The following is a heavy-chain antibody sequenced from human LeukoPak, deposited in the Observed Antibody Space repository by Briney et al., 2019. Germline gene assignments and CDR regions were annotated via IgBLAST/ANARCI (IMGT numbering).Heavy chain of an antibody. CDR2: IRYDGSNK. J-gene: IGHJ4*02. CDR3: AKDLDRTFDY. V-gene: IGHV3-30*02. Sequence: GGSLRLSCAASGFTFSSYEMNWVRQAPGKGLEWVAFIRYDGSNKYYADSVKGRFTISRDNSKNTLYLQMNSLRAEDTAVYYCAKDLDRTFDYWGQGTLVTVSS. CDR1: GFTFSSYE. D-gene: IGHD1-1*01.